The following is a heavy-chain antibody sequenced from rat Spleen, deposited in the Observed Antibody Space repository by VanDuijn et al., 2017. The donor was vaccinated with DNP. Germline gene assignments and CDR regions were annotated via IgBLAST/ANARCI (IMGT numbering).Heavy chain of an antibody. CDR3: ARDLIIRDTTSAMDA. CDR2: IWSNGGT. CDR1: GLSLTSNS. D-gene: IGHD4-3*01. V-gene: IGHV2-47*01. J-gene: IGHJ4*01. Sequence: QVQLKESGPGLVQPSQTLSLTCTVSGLSLTSNSVSWIRQPPGKGLEWMGVIWSNGGTDYNSAIKSRLSISRDTSKSQVFLKLNSLQTEDTATYYCARDLIIRDTTSAMDAWGQGTSVTVSS.